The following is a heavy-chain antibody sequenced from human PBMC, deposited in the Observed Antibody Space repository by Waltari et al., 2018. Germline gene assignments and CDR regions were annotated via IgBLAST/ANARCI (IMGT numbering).Heavy chain of an antibody. CDR1: GFTFSSYW. CDR2: IKQDGSEK. D-gene: IGHD5-12*01. V-gene: IGHV3-7*03. Sequence: EVQLVESGGGLVQPGGSLRLSCAASGFTFSSYWMSWVRQAPGKGLEWVANIKQDGSEKYYVDSVKGRFTISRDNAKNSLYLHMNSLQTEDTAVYYCTRNGRIEWGFDWGDFDSWGQGTLVTVSS. J-gene: IGHJ4*02. CDR3: TRNGRIEWGFDWGDFDS.